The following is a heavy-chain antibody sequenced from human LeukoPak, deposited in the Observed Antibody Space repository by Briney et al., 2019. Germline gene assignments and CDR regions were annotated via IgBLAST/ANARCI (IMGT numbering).Heavy chain of an antibody. D-gene: IGHD3-16*01. CDR1: GGSISSYY. CDR2: IYYSGST. CDR3: ARVVRGGAVYWFDP. J-gene: IGHJ5*02. Sequence: SETLSLTCPVSGGSISSYYWSWIRQPPGKGLEWIGYIYYSGSTNYNPSLKSRVTISVDTSKNQFSLKLSSVTAADTAVYYCARVVRGGAVYWFDPWGQGTLVTVSS. V-gene: IGHV4-59*01.